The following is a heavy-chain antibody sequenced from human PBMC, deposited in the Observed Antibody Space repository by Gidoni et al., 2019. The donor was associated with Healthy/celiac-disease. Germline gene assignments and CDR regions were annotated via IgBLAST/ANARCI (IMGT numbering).Heavy chain of an antibody. CDR1: GFTFSRYW. CDR3: ARDLQIVVVVAARSYYYYVMDV. Sequence: SSGFTFSRYWTHWVRQAPGKGLVGVSRINSDGGSTSYADSVKGRFTISRDNAKNTLYLQMNSLRAEDTAVYYCARDLQIVVVVAARSYYYYVMDVWGQGTTVTVSS. V-gene: IGHV3-74*01. J-gene: IGHJ6*02. D-gene: IGHD2-15*01. CDR2: INSDGGST.